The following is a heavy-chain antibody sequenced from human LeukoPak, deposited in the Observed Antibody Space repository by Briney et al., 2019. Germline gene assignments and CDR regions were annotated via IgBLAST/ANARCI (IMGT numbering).Heavy chain of an antibody. D-gene: IGHD3-10*01. CDR1: GGSINSGSYY. V-gene: IGHV4-61*02. CDR3: AREVLTMVRGVTETWFDP. CDR2: IYTSEST. Sequence: PSQTLSLTCTVSGGSINSGSYYWRCILQPPGKGLECIGRIYTSESTHYNPSLKTRVTISVDTTKHQFSLKLSSVTAADTAVYYCAREVLTMVRGVTETWFDPWGQGTLVTVSS. J-gene: IGHJ5*02.